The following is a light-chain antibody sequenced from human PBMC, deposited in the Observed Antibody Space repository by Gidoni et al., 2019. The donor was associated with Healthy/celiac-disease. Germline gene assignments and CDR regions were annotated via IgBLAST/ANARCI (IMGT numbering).Light chain of an antibody. V-gene: IGKV1-39*01. J-gene: IGKJ1*01. CDR3: QPSYSPPRT. CDR1: QSISSY. Sequence: DIQMTQSPSSLSASVGDRGTITSRASQSISSYLHWYQQKPGKAPKLLIYAASSLQSGVPSRFSGSGSGTDFTITISRLQPQDFATYYCQPSYSPPRTFGQGT. CDR2: AAS.